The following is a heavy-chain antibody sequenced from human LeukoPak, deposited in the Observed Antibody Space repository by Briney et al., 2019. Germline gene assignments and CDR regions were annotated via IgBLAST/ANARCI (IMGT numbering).Heavy chain of an antibody. J-gene: IGHJ4*02. CDR2: ISSSSTI. Sequence: PGGSLRLSCAASGFTFSSYSMNWVRQAPGKGLEWVSYISSSSTIYYADSVKGRFTISRDNAKNSLYLQMNSLRAEDTAVYYCARDSSSSLDYWGQGTLVTVSS. D-gene: IGHD6-6*01. CDR3: ARDSSSSLDY. CDR1: GFTFSSYS. V-gene: IGHV3-48*04.